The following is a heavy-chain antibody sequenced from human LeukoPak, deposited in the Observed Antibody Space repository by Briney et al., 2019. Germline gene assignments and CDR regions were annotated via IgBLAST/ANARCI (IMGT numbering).Heavy chain of an antibody. V-gene: IGHV3-30*02. CDR3: AKDQAGTWGLDY. D-gene: IGHD3-10*01. CDR2: LRPNGSKN. J-gene: IGHJ4*02. Sequence: RGSLRPSCAASGFTPSAFGMHWVRQAPGKGLEWVAFLRPNGSKNYVDSVKGRFAISRDNSKNTLYLQMNGLRTEDTAFYYCAKDQAGTWGLDYWGQGTLVTVSS. CDR1: GFTPSAFG.